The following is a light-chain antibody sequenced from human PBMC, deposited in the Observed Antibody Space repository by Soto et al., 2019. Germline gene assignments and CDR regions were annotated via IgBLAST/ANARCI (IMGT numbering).Light chain of an antibody. CDR3: QHYNSYSEV. CDR2: KAS. V-gene: IGKV1-5*03. CDR1: QTISSW. J-gene: IGKJ1*01. Sequence: DIQMTQSPSTLSGSVGDRVTITCRASQTISSWLAWYQQKPGKAPKLLIYKASTLKSGVPSRFSGSGSWTEFTLTISSLQPDDFALYYCQHYNSYSEVFGQGTKV.